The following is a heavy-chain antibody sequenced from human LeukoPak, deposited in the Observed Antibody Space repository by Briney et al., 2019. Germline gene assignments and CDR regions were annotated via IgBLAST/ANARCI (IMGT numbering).Heavy chain of an antibody. CDR1: GGSISSYY. D-gene: IGHD2-15*01. Sequence: SETLSLTCTVSGGSISSYYWSWIRQPPGKGLEWIGEINHSGSTNYNPSLKSRVTISVDTSKNQFSLKLSSVTAADTAVYYCARGGELGYCSGGSCYSIDCWGQGTLVTVSS. V-gene: IGHV4-34*01. CDR3: ARGGELGYCSGGSCYSIDC. J-gene: IGHJ4*02. CDR2: INHSGST.